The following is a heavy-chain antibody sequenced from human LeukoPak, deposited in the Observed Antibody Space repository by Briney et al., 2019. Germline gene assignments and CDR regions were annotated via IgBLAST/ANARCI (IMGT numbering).Heavy chain of an antibody. J-gene: IGHJ6*03. D-gene: IGHD3-22*01. CDR3: ARHTPYDSSGYYPATMDV. Sequence: GESLKISCKGSGYSFTSYWTGWVRQMPGKGLEWMGIIYPGDSDTRYSPSFQGQVTISADKSISTAYLQWSSLKASDTAMYYCARHTPYDSSGYYPATMDVWGKGTTVTISS. CDR2: IYPGDSDT. CDR1: GYSFTSYW. V-gene: IGHV5-51*01.